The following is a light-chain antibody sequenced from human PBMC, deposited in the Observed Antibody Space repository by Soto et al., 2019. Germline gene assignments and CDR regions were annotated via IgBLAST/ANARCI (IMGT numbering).Light chain of an antibody. CDR3: ASWDDSRNAYV. J-gene: IGLJ1*01. CDR1: SSNIGNNA. V-gene: IGLV1-36*01. Sequence: QPVLAQPPSVSEAPRQRVTISCSGSSSNIGNNAVNWYQQLPGQAPKIVIYYDNLLTSGVSDRFSGSKSGISASLAISDLQSDDEADYYCASWDDSRNAYVFGPGTKVTVL. CDR2: YDN.